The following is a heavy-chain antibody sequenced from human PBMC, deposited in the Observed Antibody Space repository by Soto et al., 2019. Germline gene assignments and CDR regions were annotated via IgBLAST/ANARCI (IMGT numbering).Heavy chain of an antibody. V-gene: IGHV3-23*01. CDR1: GFSFASHA. J-gene: IGHJ5*02. Sequence: GGSHRLSCAVSGFSFASHAVIWVRPAPGKGLEWISGISASGGRPYYADSVKGRFTISRDNSKNTLYLQMNSLRAEDTAVYYCAKTTTMVRGLQGFDPWGQGTLVTVSS. CDR2: ISASGGRP. CDR3: AKTTTMVRGLQGFDP. D-gene: IGHD3-10*01.